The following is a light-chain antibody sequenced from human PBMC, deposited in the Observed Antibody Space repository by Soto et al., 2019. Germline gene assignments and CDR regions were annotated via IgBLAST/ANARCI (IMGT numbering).Light chain of an antibody. V-gene: IGKV1-5*03. CDR1: QSINKW. Sequence: DIQMTQSPSTLSASPGDRVIITCRASQSINKWLAWYQQRPGEAPKLLIYKASHLQSGLPSRFSGSGSGTEFSLTISSLQPADFATYYCQHYNNYPWAFGQGTKVEIK. CDR2: KAS. CDR3: QHYNNYPWA. J-gene: IGKJ1*01.